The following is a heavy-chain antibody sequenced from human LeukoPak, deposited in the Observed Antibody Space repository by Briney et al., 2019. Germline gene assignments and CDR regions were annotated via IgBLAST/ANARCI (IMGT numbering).Heavy chain of an antibody. Sequence: PGRSLRLSCAASGFTFSDYYMSWIRQAPGKGLEWVSYISSSSSCTNYADSVKGRFTISRDNAKNSLYLQMNSLRAEDTAVYYCASRWGDAFDIWGQGTMVTVSS. D-gene: IGHD3-16*01. CDR3: ASRWGDAFDI. CDR2: ISSSSSCT. CDR1: GFTFSDYY. V-gene: IGHV3-11*06. J-gene: IGHJ3*02.